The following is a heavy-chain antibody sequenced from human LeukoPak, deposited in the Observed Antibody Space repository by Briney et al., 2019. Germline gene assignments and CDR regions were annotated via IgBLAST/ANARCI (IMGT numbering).Heavy chain of an antibody. CDR3: ARVRYCSSTSCPHPPDY. CDR2: ISAYNGNT. V-gene: IGHV1-18*01. J-gene: IGHJ4*02. D-gene: IGHD2-2*01. CDR1: GYTFTSYG. Sequence: GASVKVSCKASGYTFTSYGISWVRQAPGQGLEWMGWISAYNGNTNYAQKLQGRVTMTTDTSTSTAYMELRSLRSDDTAVYYCARVRYCSSTSCPHPPDYWGQGTLVTVSS.